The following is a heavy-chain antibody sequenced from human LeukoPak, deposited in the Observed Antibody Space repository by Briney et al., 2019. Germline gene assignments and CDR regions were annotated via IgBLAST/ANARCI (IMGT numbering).Heavy chain of an antibody. J-gene: IGHJ4*02. CDR3: ARVFGAAAGPFDY. Sequence: ASVKVSCKASGYTFTSYYMHWVRQAPGQGLEWMGIINPSGGSTSYAQKFQGRVTMTRDMSTSTDYMELSSLRSEDTAVYYCARVFGAAAGPFDYWGQGTLVTVSS. CDR2: INPSGGST. D-gene: IGHD6-13*01. CDR1: GYTFTSYY. V-gene: IGHV1-46*01.